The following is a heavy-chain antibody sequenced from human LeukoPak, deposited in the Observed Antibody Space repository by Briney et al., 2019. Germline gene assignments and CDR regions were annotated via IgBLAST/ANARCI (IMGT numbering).Heavy chain of an antibody. CDR2: FYASGTT. D-gene: IGHD6-19*01. V-gene: IGHV4-4*07. CDR3: ARAAGWYYFDY. Sequence: PSETLSLTCTVSGGSIVSHYWNWIRQPAGRGLEWIGRFYASGTTNTSPSLKSRVTISVDTSKNQFSLKLSSVTAADTAVYYCARAAGWYYFDYWGQGTLVTVSS. CDR1: GGSIVSHY. J-gene: IGHJ4*02.